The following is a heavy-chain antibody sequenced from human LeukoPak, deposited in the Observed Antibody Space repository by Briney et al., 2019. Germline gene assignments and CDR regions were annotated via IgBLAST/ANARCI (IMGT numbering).Heavy chain of an antibody. Sequence: SETLSLTCSVSGDSTAGYYWGWIRQSPGRAPEWLAYVYRSGQIDYNSSLRGRVTVSLDRSKNQFSLKLTSVTAADTAVYYCARDSGQHIGYDWSHWGQGTLVTVSS. CDR3: ARDSGQHIGYDWSH. J-gene: IGHJ4*02. CDR2: VYRSGQI. CDR1: GDSTAGYY. V-gene: IGHV4-59*12. D-gene: IGHD5-12*01.